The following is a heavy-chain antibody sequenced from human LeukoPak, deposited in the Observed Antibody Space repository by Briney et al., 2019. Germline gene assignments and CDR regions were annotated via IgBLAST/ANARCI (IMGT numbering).Heavy chain of an antibody. CDR3: ARVGAVYYYDSSGYQYYFDY. CDR1: GGSINSGDNY. Sequence: SQTLSLTCTVSGGSINSGDNYWSWIRQPPGKGLEWIGYIYYSGSTYYNPSLKSRVTISVDTSKNQFSLKLSSVTAADTAVYYCARVGAVYYYDSSGYQYYFDYWGQGTLVTVSS. D-gene: IGHD3-22*01. CDR2: IYYSGST. J-gene: IGHJ4*02. V-gene: IGHV4-30-2*01.